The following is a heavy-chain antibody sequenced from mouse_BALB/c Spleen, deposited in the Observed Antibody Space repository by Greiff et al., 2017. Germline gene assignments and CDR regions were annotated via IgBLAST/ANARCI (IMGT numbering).Heavy chain of an antibody. CDR3: ARRQPHYYAMDY. V-gene: IGHV1-18*01. CDR1: GYTFTDYN. J-gene: IGHJ4*01. CDR2: INPNNGGT. D-gene: IGHD6-1*01. Sequence: EVQLQQSGPELVKPGASVKIPCKASGYTFTDYNMDWVKQSHGKSLEWIGDINPNNGGTIYNQKFKGKATLTVDKSSSTAYMELRSLTSEDTAVYYCARRQPHYYAMDYWGQGTSVTVSS.